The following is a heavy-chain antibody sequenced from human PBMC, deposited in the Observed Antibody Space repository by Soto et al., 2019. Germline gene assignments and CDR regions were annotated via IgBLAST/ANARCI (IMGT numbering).Heavy chain of an antibody. J-gene: IGHJ6*02. CDR3: ARGERGLHYYYYGMDV. CDR1: GFTFSSYS. CDR2: ISSSSSTI. Sequence: PGGSLRLSCAASGFTFSSYSMNWVRQAPGKGLEWVSYISSSSSTIYYADSVKGRFTISRDNAKNSLYLQMNSLRDEDTAVYYCARGERGLHYYYYGMDVWGQGTTVTVSS. V-gene: IGHV3-48*02.